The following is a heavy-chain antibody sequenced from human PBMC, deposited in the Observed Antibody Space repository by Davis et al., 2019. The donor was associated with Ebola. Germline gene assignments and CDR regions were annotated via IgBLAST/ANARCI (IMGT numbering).Heavy chain of an antibody. J-gene: IGHJ4*02. Sequence: AASVKVSCKASGGTFSSYAISWVRPAPGHGLEWMGRIIPILGIANYAQKFQGRVTITADKSTSTAYMEVRSLRSDDTAVYYCARVPLLGSGWDYYFDYWGQGTLVTVSS. V-gene: IGHV1-69*04. D-gene: IGHD6-19*01. CDR2: IIPILGIA. CDR1: GGTFSSYA. CDR3: ARVPLLGSGWDYYFDY.